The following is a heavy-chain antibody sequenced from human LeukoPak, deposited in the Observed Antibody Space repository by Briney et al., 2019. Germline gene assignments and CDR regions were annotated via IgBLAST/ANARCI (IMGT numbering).Heavy chain of an antibody. CDR1: GGSFSGYY. V-gene: IGHV4-34*01. CDR3: AASDYYDSSGYYSAVDY. CDR2: INHSGST. Sequence: SETLSLTCAVYGGSFSGYYWSWLRQPPGKGLEWIGEINHSGSTNYNPSLKSRVTISVDTSKNQFSLKLSSVTAADTAVYYCAASDYYDSSGYYSAVDYWGQGTLVTVSS. J-gene: IGHJ4*02. D-gene: IGHD3-22*01.